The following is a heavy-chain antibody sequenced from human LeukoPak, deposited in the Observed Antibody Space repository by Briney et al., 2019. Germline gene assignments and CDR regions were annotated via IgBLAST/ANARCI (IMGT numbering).Heavy chain of an antibody. CDR3: AREYYYGSGSYVVDP. CDR1: GGSISGYY. J-gene: IGHJ5*02. CDR2: IYTSGST. V-gene: IGHV4-4*07. Sequence: SETLSLTCTVSGGSISGYYWNWIRQPAGKGLEWIGRIYTSGSTNYNPSLKSRVTMSVDTSKNQFSLKLSSVTAADTAVYYCAREYYYGSGSYVVDPWGQGTLVTVSS. D-gene: IGHD3-10*01.